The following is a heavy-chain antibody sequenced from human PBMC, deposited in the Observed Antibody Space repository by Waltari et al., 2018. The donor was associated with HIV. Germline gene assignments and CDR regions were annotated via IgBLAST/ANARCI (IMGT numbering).Heavy chain of an antibody. CDR3: VRGGAPGYYYYGMDV. V-gene: IGHV4-34*01. CDR2: INHSGST. CDR1: GGSFSGYY. Sequence: QVQLQQWGAGLLKPSETLSLTCAVYGGSFSGYYWSWIRQPPGKGLEWIGEINHSGSTNYNPSLKSRVTISVDTSKNQFSLKLSSLTAADTSVYYCVRGGAPGYYYYGMDVWGQGTTVTVSS. J-gene: IGHJ6*02. D-gene: IGHD3-10*01.